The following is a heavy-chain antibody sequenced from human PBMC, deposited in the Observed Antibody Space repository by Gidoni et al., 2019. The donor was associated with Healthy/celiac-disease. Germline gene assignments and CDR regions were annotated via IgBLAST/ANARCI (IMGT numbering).Heavy chain of an antibody. Sequence: EVQLLESGGGLVQPGGSLKLSCAASWFPFRGSAMHGVRQAFGKGLEWVGRIRIKANSYATAYAASVKGRFTISIDDSKNTAYLQMNSLKTEDTAVYYCTHYSGYDYWGQGTLVTVSS. CDR1: WFPFRGSA. CDR2: IRIKANSYAT. V-gene: IGHV3-73*02. J-gene: IGHJ4*02. CDR3: THYSGYDY. D-gene: IGHD5-12*01.